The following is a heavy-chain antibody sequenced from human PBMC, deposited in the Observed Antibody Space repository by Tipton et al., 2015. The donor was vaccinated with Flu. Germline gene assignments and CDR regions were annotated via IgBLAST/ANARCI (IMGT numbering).Heavy chain of an antibody. Sequence: TLSLTCTVSDGSVSSSLYYWGWIRRPPGKTLEWIGHSHFTGGGSYSPSLKSRVTLSQDTSQNQFSLDLTSVTAADTAVYYCVRVKTFDFIPNFFDPWGPGTLVLVSS. CDR3: VRVKTFDFIPNFFDP. D-gene: IGHD3-9*01. V-gene: IGHV4-39*07. J-gene: IGHJ5*02. CDR1: DGSVSSSLYY. CDR2: SHFTGGG.